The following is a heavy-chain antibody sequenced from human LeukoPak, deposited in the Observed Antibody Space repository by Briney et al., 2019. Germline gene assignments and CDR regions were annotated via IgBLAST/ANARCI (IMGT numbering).Heavy chain of an antibody. D-gene: IGHD5-18*01. J-gene: IGHJ4*02. Sequence: ASVKVSCKASGYTFTSYYMHWVRQAPGQGLEWMGIINPSGGSTSYAQKFQGRVTMTRDTSTSTAYMELRSLRSDDTAVYYCARRSGYSYGHKYFDYWGQGTLVTVSS. CDR3: ARRSGYSYGHKYFDY. CDR1: GYTFTSYY. V-gene: IGHV1-46*01. CDR2: INPSGGST.